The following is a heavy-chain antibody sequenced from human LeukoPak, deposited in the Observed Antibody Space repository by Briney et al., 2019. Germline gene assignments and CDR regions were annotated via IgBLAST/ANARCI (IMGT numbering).Heavy chain of an antibody. CDR1: GGSISSHY. CDR2: IYYSGST. J-gene: IGHJ4*02. D-gene: IGHD3/OR15-3a*01. V-gene: IGHV4-59*11. CDR3: ARREGNLFGPDFFDY. Sequence: SETLSLTCTVSGGSISSHYWSWIRQPPGKGLEWLGYIYYSGSTNYNPSLKSRVTISVDTSKNQFSLKLSSVTAADTAVYYCARREGNLFGPDFFDYWGQGTLVTVSS.